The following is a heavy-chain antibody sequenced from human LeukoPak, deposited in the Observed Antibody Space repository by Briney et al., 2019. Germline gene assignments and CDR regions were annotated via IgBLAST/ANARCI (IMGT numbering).Heavy chain of an antibody. J-gene: IGHJ3*02. V-gene: IGHV4-59*01. CDR1: GGSISSYY. Sequence: PSETLSLTCTVSGGSISSYYWSWLRQPPGKGLEWIGYIYYSGSTNYNPSLKSRVTISVDTSKNQFSLKLSSVTAADTAVYYCARGGGYSYGYGAFDIWGQGTMVTVSS. D-gene: IGHD5-18*01. CDR3: ARGGGYSYGYGAFDI. CDR2: IYYSGST.